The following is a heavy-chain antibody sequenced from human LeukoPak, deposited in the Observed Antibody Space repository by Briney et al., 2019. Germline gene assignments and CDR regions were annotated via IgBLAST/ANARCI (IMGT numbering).Heavy chain of an antibody. Sequence: PGGSLRLPCVASGFTFTNYWMSWVRQVPGKGLEWVANIKQDGSEELYADSVRGRYTISRDNAKNSLYLQMNSLRAEDTAVYHCARGYSYGLAPFDYWGQGTLVSVSS. CDR3: ARGYSYGLAPFDY. J-gene: IGHJ4*02. CDR2: IKQDGSEE. V-gene: IGHV3-7*01. D-gene: IGHD5-18*01. CDR1: GFTFTNYW.